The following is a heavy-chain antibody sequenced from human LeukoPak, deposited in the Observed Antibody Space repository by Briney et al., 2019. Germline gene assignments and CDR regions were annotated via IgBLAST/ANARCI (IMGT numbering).Heavy chain of an antibody. D-gene: IGHD3-22*01. CDR2: IYSGGST. V-gene: IGHV3-66*01. CDR1: GLTVSSNY. Sequence: QTGGSLRLSCAASGLTVSSNYMSWVRQAPGKGLEWVSVIYSGGSTYYADSVKGRFTISRDNSKNTLYLQMNSLRAEDTAVYYCASPGYYDSSGSAFDIWGQGTMVTVSS. J-gene: IGHJ3*02. CDR3: ASPGYYDSSGSAFDI.